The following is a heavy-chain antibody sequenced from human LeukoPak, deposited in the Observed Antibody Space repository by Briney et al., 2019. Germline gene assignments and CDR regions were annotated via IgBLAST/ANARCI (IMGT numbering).Heavy chain of an antibody. CDR2: IYYTGST. D-gene: IGHD2-15*01. CDR3: ARGARPREWWYFDY. V-gene: IGHV4-59*08. J-gene: IGHJ4*02. CDR1: GGSISTYY. Sequence: SETLSLTCSVSGGSISTYYWTWIRQPPGKGLEWLGYIYYTGSTNYNPSLKSRATMSVDTSKSQLSLKMTSVTAADTAVYYCARGARPREWWYFDYWGQGTLVTVSS.